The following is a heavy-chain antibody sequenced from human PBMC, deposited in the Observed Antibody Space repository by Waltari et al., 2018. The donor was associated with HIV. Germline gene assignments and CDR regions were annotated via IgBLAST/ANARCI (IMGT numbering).Heavy chain of an antibody. CDR3: VRHAAEFRPDFGWILAGVFEP. V-gene: IGHV4-39*01. Sequence: QVQLQASGPGSVKPSETLSLICNVSGGSIASSDSFWGWIRQSPAMKLGWVGSALYTRRPDLFTGQFFAKSSLKSRVALSVDTSKNQVSLRLTSVTAADTGLYYCVRHAAEFRPDFGWILAGVFEPWGLGTQVIVS. CDR1: GGSIASSDSF. D-gene: IGHD6-19*01. CDR2: ALYTRRPDLFTGQF. J-gene: IGHJ1*01.